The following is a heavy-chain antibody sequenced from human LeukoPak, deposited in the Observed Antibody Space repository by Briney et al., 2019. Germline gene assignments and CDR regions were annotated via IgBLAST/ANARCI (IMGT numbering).Heavy chain of an antibody. CDR3: VKYSSGWN. CDR2: INNDGSST. D-gene: IGHD6-19*01. CDR1: GFTLSSNW. V-gene: IGHV3-74*01. J-gene: IGHJ4*02. Sequence: PGGSLRLSCAASGFTLSSNWMHWVRQAPGKGLVWVSCINNDGSSTSYADSVKGRFTISRDNAKDTLFLQMNSLRAEDTAVYYCVKYSSGWNWGQGTLVTVSS.